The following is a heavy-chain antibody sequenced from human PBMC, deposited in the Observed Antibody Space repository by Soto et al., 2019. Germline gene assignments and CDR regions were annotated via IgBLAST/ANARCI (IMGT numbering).Heavy chain of an antibody. D-gene: IGHD6-13*01. V-gene: IGHV2-5*02. J-gene: IGHJ4*02. CDR1: GFSLSTSGVG. CDR2: IYWDDDK. Sequence: QITLKESGPTLVKPTQPLTLTCTFSGFSLSTSGVGVGWIRQPPGRALEWLALIYWDDDKRYSPSLKSRLTITKDTSKNQVVLTMTNMDPVDTATYYCAHSHSSSWYFYYFDYWGQGTLVTVSS. CDR3: AHSHSSSWYFYYFDY.